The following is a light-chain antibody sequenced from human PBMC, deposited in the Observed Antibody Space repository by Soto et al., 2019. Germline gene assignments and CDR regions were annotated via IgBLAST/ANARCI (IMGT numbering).Light chain of an antibody. CDR2: ENN. V-gene: IGLV1-51*02. CDR1: TANIGINY. J-gene: IGLJ3*02. Sequence: QSVLTQPPSVSAAPGQKVIISCSGSTANIGINYVSWYQQFPGTAPKLLIYENNKTPSGIPDRYSGSTSATSATLGITGLQAGDEAVYYCGAWDSSLSAGVFGGGTKLTVL. CDR3: GAWDSSLSAGV.